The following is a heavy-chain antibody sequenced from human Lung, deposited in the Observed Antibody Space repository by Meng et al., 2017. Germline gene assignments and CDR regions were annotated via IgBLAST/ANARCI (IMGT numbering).Heavy chain of an antibody. Sequence: EVQLVECGGGLVQPGGSLRLSCAASGFTFRSYWMHWVRQAPGKGLVWVSRIRGDGGSIVYADSVKGRFTISRDNAKNTLFLQMHSLRAEDTAVYYCARESGYFEYWGQGILVTVSS. CDR3: ARESGYFEY. V-gene: IGHV3-74*03. CDR2: IRGDGGSI. CDR1: GFTFRSYW. J-gene: IGHJ4*02.